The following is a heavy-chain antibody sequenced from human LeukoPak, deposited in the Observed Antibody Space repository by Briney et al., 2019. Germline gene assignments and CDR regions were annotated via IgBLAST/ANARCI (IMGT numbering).Heavy chain of an antibody. Sequence: GGSLRLSCAASGFTFSTYWMTWVRQAPGKGLEWVANIKEDGSNKYYVDSVKGRFTISRDNAKNSLYLQMNSLRADDTAVYYCARVAAAGRGLDYWGQGTLVTVSS. CDR1: GFTFSTYW. CDR3: ARVAAAGRGLDY. CDR2: IKEDGSNK. V-gene: IGHV3-7*04. D-gene: IGHD6-13*01. J-gene: IGHJ4*02.